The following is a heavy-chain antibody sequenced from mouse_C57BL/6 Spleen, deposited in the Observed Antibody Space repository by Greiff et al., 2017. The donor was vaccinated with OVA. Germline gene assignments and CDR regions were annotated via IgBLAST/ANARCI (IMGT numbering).Heavy chain of an antibody. CDR2: INPSSGYT. CDR3: ARDYDYWYFDV. V-gene: IGHV1-7*01. D-gene: IGHD2-4*01. Sequence: QVQLKESGAELAKPGASVNLSCKASGYTFTSYWMHWVKQRPGQGLEWIGYINPSSGYTKYNQKFKDKATLTADKSSSTAYMQLSSLTYEDSAVYYCARDYDYWYFDVWGTGTTVTVSS. CDR1: GYTFTSYW. J-gene: IGHJ1*03.